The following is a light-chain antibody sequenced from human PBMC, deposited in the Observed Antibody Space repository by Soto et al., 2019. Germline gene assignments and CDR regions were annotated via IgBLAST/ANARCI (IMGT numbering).Light chain of an antibody. CDR1: NIGSKS. J-gene: IGLJ2*01. CDR3: QVWDSSSDRV. Sequence: SYELTQLPSVSVAPGKTARITCGGNNIGSKSVHWYQQKPGQAPVLVIYYDSDRPSGIPERFSGSNSGNTATLTISRVEAGDEADYYCQVWDSSSDRVFGGGTKLTVL. V-gene: IGLV3-21*04. CDR2: YDS.